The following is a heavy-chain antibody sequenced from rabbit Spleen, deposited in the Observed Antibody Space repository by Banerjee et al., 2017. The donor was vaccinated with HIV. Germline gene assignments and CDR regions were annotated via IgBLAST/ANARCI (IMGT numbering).Heavy chain of an antibody. V-gene: IGHV1S45*01. D-gene: IGHD8-1*01. CDR1: GFSFSSGYD. Sequence: QEQLVESGGGLVQPEGSLTLTCTASGFSFSSGYDACWVRQPPGKGLEWIACIYAGSAGSTYAASWAKGRFTISKTSSTTVTLQVTSLTAADTATYFCARDAGTSFSSYGMDLWGPGTLVTVS. CDR2: IYAGSAGST. CDR3: ARDAGTSFSSYGMDL. J-gene: IGHJ6*01.